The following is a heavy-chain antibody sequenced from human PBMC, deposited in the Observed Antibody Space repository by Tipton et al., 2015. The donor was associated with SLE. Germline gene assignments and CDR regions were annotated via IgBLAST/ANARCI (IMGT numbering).Heavy chain of an antibody. CDR3: ARPRYDYWSGYLGY. V-gene: IGHV3-7*01. J-gene: IGHJ4*02. D-gene: IGHD3-3*01. CDR2: INQDGSEK. CDR1: GFTFRTNW. Sequence: SLRLSCAASGFTFRTNWMSWGRQAPGKGLEWVANINQDGSEKNYVDSVKGRFTISRDDAKNSLYLQMNSLSAEDTAVYYCARPRYDYWSGYLGYWGQGTLVTVFS.